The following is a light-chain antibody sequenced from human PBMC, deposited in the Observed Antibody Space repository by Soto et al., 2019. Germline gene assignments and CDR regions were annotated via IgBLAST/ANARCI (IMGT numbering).Light chain of an antibody. CDR3: QQYVTPPFT. CDR1: ESVISDY. J-gene: IGKJ2*01. CDR2: GAS. Sequence: EIELTQSPGTLSLSPGEGATLSCKASESVISDYLAWYQRKPGQAPRLLIYGASNRPTGISDRFSGSGSGTDFTLTITRLEPEDFAVYYCQQYVTPPFTFGQGTKLEIK. V-gene: IGKV3-20*01.